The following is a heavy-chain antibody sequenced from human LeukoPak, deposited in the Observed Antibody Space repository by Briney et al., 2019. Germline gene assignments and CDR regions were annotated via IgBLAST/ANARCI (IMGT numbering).Heavy chain of an antibody. CDR1: GGSFSGYY. CDR3: ARGAGRIFGKLDP. D-gene: IGHD2-15*01. Sequence: SETLSLTCAVYGGSFSGYYWSWIRQPPGKGLEWIGEINHSGSTNYNPSLKSRVTISVDTSKNQFSLKLSSVTAADTAVYYCARGAGRIFGKLDPWGQGTLVTVSS. J-gene: IGHJ5*02. CDR2: INHSGST. V-gene: IGHV4-34*01.